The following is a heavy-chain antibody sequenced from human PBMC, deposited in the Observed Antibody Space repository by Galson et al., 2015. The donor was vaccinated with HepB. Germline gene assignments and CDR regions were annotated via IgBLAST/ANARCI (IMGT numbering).Heavy chain of an antibody. CDR2: INPSSYYI. CDR1: GFPFSNHS. Sequence: SLRLSCAASGFPFSNHSMNWVRQPPGKGLEWVASINPSSYYIFYADSVEGRFTISRDNAKNSLQLQVNSLRADDTAVYYCARGETVGPTTGFDYWGQGTLVTVSS. D-gene: IGHD1-26*01. CDR3: ARGETVGPTTGFDY. J-gene: IGHJ4*02. V-gene: IGHV3-21*01.